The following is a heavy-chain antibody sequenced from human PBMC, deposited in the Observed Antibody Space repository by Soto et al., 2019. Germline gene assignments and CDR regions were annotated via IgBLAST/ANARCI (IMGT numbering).Heavy chain of an antibody. J-gene: IGHJ6*02. CDR1: GGSISSYY. Sequence: XATLSLTCTVSGGSISSYYWCWIRQPPGKGLEWIGYIYYSGSTNYNPSLKSRVTISVDTSKNQFSLKLSSVTAADTAVYYCAGADSNYYYYGMDVWGQGTTVTVPS. CDR2: IYYSGST. CDR3: AGADSNYYYYGMDV. V-gene: IGHV4-59*01.